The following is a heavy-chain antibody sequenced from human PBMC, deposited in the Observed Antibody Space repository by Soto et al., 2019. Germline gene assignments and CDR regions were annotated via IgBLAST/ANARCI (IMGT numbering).Heavy chain of an antibody. CDR3: ASPELWFGELLRMDV. D-gene: IGHD3-10*01. Sequence: PGGSLRLSCAASGFTFSSYSMNWVRQAPGKGLEWVSYISSSSSTIYYADSVKGRFTISRDNAKNSLYLQMNSLRDEDTAVYYCASPELWFGELLRMDVWGQGTTVTVSS. CDR2: ISSSSSTI. J-gene: IGHJ6*02. CDR1: GFTFSSYS. V-gene: IGHV3-48*02.